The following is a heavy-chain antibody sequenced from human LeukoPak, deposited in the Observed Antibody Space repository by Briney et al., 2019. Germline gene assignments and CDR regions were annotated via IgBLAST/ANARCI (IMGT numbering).Heavy chain of an antibody. CDR2: ISSSGSTI. CDR3: ARVGYSSSWYVSPTLYYFDY. J-gene: IGHJ4*02. CDR1: GFTFSDYY. Sequence: PGGSLRLSCAASGFTFSDYYMSWIRQAPGKGLEWVSYISSSGSTIYYADFVKGRFTISRDNAKNSLYLQMNSLRAEDTAVYYCARVGYSSSWYVSPTLYYFDYWGQGTLVTVSS. V-gene: IGHV3-11*01. D-gene: IGHD6-13*01.